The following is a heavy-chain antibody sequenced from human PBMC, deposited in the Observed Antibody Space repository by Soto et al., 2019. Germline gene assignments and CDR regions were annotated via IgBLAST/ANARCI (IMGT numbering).Heavy chain of an antibody. CDR1: GFTFSIYA. CDR2: ISGSGSST. J-gene: IGHJ4*02. V-gene: IGHV3-23*01. D-gene: IGHD6-13*01. Sequence: PGGSLRLSCAASGFTFSIYAMSWVRQAPGKGLEWVSSISGSGSSTYNADSVKGRFTFSRDNSKSTLYLQMNSLRAEDTAVYYCARGSSPGVAAAGRRHHTDYWGQGTLVTVSS. CDR3: ARGSSPGVAAAGRRHHTDY.